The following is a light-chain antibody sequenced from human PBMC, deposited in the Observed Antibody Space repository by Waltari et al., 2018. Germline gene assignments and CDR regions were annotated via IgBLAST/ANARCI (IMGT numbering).Light chain of an antibody. Sequence: QSVLTQPPSVSGAPGQRVTISCTGSRSNIGAGRDVHWYQHLPGTAPKLLIYANINRPSGVPDRFSGSKSGTSASLAITRLQAEDEADYYCQSYDSSLSVVVFGGGTKLTVL. CDR3: QSYDSSLSVVV. J-gene: IGLJ2*01. CDR2: ANI. CDR1: RSNIGAGRD. V-gene: IGLV1-40*01.